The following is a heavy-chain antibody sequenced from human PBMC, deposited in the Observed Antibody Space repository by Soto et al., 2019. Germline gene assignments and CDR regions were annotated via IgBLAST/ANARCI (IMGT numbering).Heavy chain of an antibody. D-gene: IGHD3-22*01. V-gene: IGHV3-21*01. J-gene: IGHJ4*02. CDR3: ARDRSSSGYQPY. CDR1: GFTFSSYS. Sequence: GGSLRLSCAASGFTFSSYSMNWVRQAPGKGLEWVSSISSSSSYIYYADSVKGRFTISRDSAKNSLYLQMNSLRAEDTAVYYCARDRSSSGYQPYWGQGTLVTVSS. CDR2: ISSSSSYI.